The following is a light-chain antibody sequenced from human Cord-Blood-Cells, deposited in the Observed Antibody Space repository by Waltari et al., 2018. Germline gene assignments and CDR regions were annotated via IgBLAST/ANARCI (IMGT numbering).Light chain of an antibody. CDR1: SGAVGGYNY. Sequence: QSALTQPASLSGSPGQSITISCTGTSGAVGGYNYVSWYQQHPGKAPKLMIYDVSNRPSGVSNRFSGSKSGNTASLTISGLQAEDEADYYCSSYTSSSTVVFGGGTKLTVL. V-gene: IGLV2-14*01. J-gene: IGLJ2*01. CDR3: SSYTSSSTVV. CDR2: DVS.